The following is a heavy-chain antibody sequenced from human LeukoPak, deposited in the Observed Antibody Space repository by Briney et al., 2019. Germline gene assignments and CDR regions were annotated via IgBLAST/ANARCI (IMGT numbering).Heavy chain of an antibody. CDR1: GFTFSSYA. D-gene: IGHD4-17*01. CDR2: ISGSGGST. Sequence: GGSLRLSCAASGFTFSSYAMSWVRQAPGKGLEWVSAISGSGGSTYYADSVKGRFTISRDNSKNTLYLQMNSLRAEGTAVYYCASPLDYGDYSWFDPWGQGTLVTVSS. J-gene: IGHJ5*02. CDR3: ASPLDYGDYSWFDP. V-gene: IGHV3-23*01.